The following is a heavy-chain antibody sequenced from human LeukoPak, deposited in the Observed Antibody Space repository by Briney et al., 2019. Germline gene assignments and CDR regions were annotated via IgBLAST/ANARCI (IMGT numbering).Heavy chain of an antibody. V-gene: IGHV4-59*08. Sequence: SETLSVNCTVSGGSISSYYWSWIRQPPGKGLEWIGYIYYSGSTNYNPSLKSRVTISVDTSKNQFSLKLSSVTAADTAVYYCARSYYYGTGSYGMDVWGQGTTVTVSS. CDR1: GGSISSYY. CDR2: IYYSGST. D-gene: IGHD3-10*01. CDR3: ARSYYYGTGSYGMDV. J-gene: IGHJ6*02.